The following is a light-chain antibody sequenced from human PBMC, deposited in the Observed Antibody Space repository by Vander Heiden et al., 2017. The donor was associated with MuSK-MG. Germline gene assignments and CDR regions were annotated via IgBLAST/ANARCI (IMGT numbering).Light chain of an antibody. CDR3: QQQYNSPPFT. CDR2: GAS. V-gene: IGKV3-15*01. CDR1: QSISSN. Sequence: EIVLTQSPATLSLSQGERATLSCRASQSISSNLAWYQQKPGQAPRLLIYGASTRSTGIPARFSGSGYSTEFTLTISSRQSEDFAVYYCQQQYNSPPFTFGHGTKVDIK. J-gene: IGKJ3*01.